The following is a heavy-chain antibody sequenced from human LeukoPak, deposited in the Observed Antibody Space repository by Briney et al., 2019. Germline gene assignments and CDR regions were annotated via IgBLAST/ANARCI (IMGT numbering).Heavy chain of an antibody. CDR2: IYYSGTT. CDR1: GGSISSSSYY. CDR3: ARSNLNWFDS. D-gene: IGHD1-1*01. V-gene: IGHV4-39*01. Sequence: SETLSLTCTVSGGSISSSSYYWGWIRQPPGKGLEWIGSIYYSGTTYYNPSLKSQVTISADMSKNQFSLKVTSVTAADTAVYYCARSNLNWFDSWGPGTLVSVSS. J-gene: IGHJ5*01.